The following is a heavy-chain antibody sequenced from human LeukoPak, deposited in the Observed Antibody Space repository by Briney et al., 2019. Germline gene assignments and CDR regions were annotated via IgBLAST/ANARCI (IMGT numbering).Heavy chain of an antibody. CDR1: GGSISSSSYY. J-gene: IGHJ4*02. D-gene: IGHD2-2*01. V-gene: IGHV4-39*01. Sequence: SETLSLTCTVSGGSISSSSYYWGWIRQPPGKGLEWIGSIYYSGSTYYNPSLKSRVTISVDTSKNQYSLKLSSVTAADTAVYYCAVGNIVVVPAGGYYFDYWGQGTLVTVSS. CDR2: IYYSGST. CDR3: AVGNIVVVPAGGYYFDY.